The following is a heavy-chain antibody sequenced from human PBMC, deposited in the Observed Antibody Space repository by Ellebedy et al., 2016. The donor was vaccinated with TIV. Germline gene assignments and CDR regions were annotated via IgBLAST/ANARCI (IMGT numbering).Heavy chain of an antibody. Sequence: GESLKISCAASGFTVSCYFMSWVRQAPGKGLEWVSIIYKDGGTNYTHSVMGRFTISRDTSENMLYLQMNSLRVEDTAVYYCARDPGGGGNYGDNWFDPWGQGTLVTVSS. CDR2: IYKDGGT. D-gene: IGHD4-17*01. CDR1: GFTVSCYF. J-gene: IGHJ5*02. V-gene: IGHV3-66*01. CDR3: ARDPGGGGNYGDNWFDP.